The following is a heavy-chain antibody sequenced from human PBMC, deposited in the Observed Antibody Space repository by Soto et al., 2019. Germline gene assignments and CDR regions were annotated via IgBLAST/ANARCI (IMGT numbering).Heavy chain of an antibody. CDR1: GGSFSGYY. J-gene: IGHJ4*02. CDR2: INHSGST. V-gene: IGHV4-34*01. Sequence: SETLSLTCAVYGGSFSGYYWSWIRQPPGKGLEWIGEINHSGSTNYNPSLKSRVTISVDTSKNQISLKLSSLSAADTAVYYCVRAESVGHRVVPDYWGQGTLVTVSS. CDR3: VRAESVGHRVVPDY. D-gene: IGHD2-21*01.